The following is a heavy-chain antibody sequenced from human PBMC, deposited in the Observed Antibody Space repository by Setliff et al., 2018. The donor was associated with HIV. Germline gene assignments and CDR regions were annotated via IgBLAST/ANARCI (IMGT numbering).Heavy chain of an antibody. CDR2: SSGGGTI. CDR1: GFTFSSYE. D-gene: IGHD2-15*01. CDR3: ARDLRSSHGSPNYFDY. J-gene: IGHJ4*02. Sequence: GGSLRLSCAASGFTFSSYEMNWVRQAPGKGLEWVAYSSGGGTIYYADSVKGRFTISRDNAKNSLYLEMNSLRAEETAVYYCARDLRSSHGSPNYFDYWGRGALVTVSS. V-gene: IGHV3-48*03.